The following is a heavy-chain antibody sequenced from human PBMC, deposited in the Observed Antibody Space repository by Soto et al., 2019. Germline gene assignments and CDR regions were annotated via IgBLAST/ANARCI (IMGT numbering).Heavy chain of an antibody. CDR2: ISGSGGST. D-gene: IGHD3-3*01. J-gene: IGHJ4*02. CDR1: GFTFSSYA. Sequence: GGSLRLSCAASGFTFSSYAMSWVRQAPGKGLEWVSAISGSGGSTYYADSVKGRLTISRDNSKNTRYLQMNSLRAEDTAVYYCAKGPTLSLLRFLEWDKPNFDYWGQGTLVTVSS. CDR3: AKGPTLSLLRFLEWDKPNFDY. V-gene: IGHV3-23*01.